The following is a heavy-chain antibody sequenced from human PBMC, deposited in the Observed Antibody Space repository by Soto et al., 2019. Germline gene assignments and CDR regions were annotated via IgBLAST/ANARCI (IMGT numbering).Heavy chain of an antibody. Sequence: SGPTLVNPTQTLTLTCTFSGFSLATTGVGVGWIRQPPGKALEWLAHIYWDDDKRYSPSLKSRLTITKDPSKNQVGLTITTLNPVDTAPYYSGQSGVGGWAYGYGCFDYWGQGTLVTVSS. J-gene: IGHJ4*02. CDR2: IYWDDDK. D-gene: IGHD5-18*01. CDR3: GQSGVGGWAYGYGCFDY. CDR1: GFSLATTGVG. V-gene: IGHV2-5*02.